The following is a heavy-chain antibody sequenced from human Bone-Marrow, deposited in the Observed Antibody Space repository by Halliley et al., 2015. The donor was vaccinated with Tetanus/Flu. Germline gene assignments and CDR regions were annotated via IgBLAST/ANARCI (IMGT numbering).Heavy chain of an antibody. V-gene: IGHV4-59*08. J-gene: IGHJ4*02. CDR2: IYYSGPT. Sequence: IGYIYYSGPTYHNPSLQRRIPLSMDTSKSQFSLKLASVTAADTAVYYCARLGSNWFIGSSYFDYWGQGLLVTVSS. CDR3: ARLGSNWFIGSSYFDY. D-gene: IGHD1-20*01.